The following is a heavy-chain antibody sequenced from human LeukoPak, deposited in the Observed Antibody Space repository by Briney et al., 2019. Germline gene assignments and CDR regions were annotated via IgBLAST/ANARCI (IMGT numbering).Heavy chain of an antibody. Sequence: PGGSLRLSCAASGFTVSSNYMGWVRQTPGKGLEWVSITYSDSNTNYADSVKGRFTVSRDNSKNTLSHQMNSLRAEDSAIYYCARKNDLFNAAFDIWGQGTVVTVSS. V-gene: IGHV3-53*01. D-gene: IGHD1-1*01. CDR3: ARKNDLFNAAFDI. J-gene: IGHJ3*02. CDR1: GFTVSSNY. CDR2: TYSDSNT.